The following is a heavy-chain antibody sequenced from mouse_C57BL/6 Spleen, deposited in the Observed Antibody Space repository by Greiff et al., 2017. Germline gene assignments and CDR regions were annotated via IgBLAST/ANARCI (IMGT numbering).Heavy chain of an antibody. CDR1: GYTFTDYE. CDR2: IDPDTGGT. V-gene: IGHV1-15*01. D-gene: IGHD1-1*01. Sequence: VQLQQSGAELVRPGASVTLSCKASGYTFTDYEMHWVKLTPVHGLEWIGAIDPDTGGTNYNQKFKGKAILTADKVSSTAYMVLRSRTTDDSAVDYYSRSECYGSTLFAYWGQGTLVTVSA. J-gene: IGHJ3*01. CDR3: SRSECYGSTLFAY.